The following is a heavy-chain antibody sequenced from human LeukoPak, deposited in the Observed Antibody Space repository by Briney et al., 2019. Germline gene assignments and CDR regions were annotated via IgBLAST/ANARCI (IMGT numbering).Heavy chain of an antibody. J-gene: IGHJ4*02. CDR1: GFTFNNYA. CDR3: ARLCWGNQLAGFDS. CDR2: TAGSGISK. Sequence: GGSLRLSCVASGFTFNNYAMSWVRQAPGRGLEWASSTAGSGISKDYADSVKGRFTISKDKSKNTLYLQMDNLRAEDTAVYYCARLCWGNQLAGFDSWGQGTLVTVSS. D-gene: IGHD3-16*01. V-gene: IGHV3-23*01.